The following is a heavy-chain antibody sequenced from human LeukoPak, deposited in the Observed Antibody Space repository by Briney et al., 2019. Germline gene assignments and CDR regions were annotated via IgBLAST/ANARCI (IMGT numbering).Heavy chain of an antibody. CDR3: ARDRPYYDYVWGSYHFDY. J-gene: IGHJ4*02. D-gene: IGHD3-16*02. Sequence: SQTLSLTCAISGDSVSSNSAAWNWIRQSPSRGLEWLGRTYYMSKWYNDYAVSVKSRITINPDTSKNQFSLQLNSVTPEDTAVYYCARDRPYYDYVWGSYHFDYWGQGTLVTVSS. CDR2: TYYMSKWYN. V-gene: IGHV6-1*01. CDR1: GDSVSSNSAA.